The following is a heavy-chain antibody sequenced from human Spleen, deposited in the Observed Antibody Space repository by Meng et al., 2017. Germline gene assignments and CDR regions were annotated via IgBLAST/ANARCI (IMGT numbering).Heavy chain of an antibody. CDR3: ARSLSSSSGYYNDAFDI. D-gene: IGHD3-22*01. CDR2: IYYSGST. V-gene: IGHV4-39*07. Sequence: SETLSLTCAVYGGSISSSSYYWGWIRQPPGKGLEWIGSIYYSGSTYYNPSLKSRVTISVDTSKNQFSLKLSSVTAADTAVYYCARSLSSSSGYYNDAFDIWGQGNPGHRLL. J-gene: IGHJ3*02. CDR1: GGSISSSSYY.